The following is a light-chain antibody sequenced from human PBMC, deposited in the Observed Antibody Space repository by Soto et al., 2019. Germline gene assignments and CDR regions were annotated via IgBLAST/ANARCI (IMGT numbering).Light chain of an antibody. J-gene: IGLJ7*01. CDR1: RSDIGASNS. Sequence: QPVLTQPASVSGSPGQSITISCAGTRSDIGASNSVSWYQHLPGRPPTLIIYEATNRPSGVSERFSGSKTGDTASLTISGLQADDEAEYFCISYKTDDTFVFGSGTQLTVL. V-gene: IGLV2-14*01. CDR3: ISYKTDDTFV. CDR2: EAT.